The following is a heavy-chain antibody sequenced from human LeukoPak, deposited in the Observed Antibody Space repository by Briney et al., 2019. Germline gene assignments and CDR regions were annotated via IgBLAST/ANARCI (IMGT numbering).Heavy chain of an antibody. CDR2: IYYSGSN. V-gene: IGHV4-59*08. D-gene: IGHD6-13*01. Sequence: SETLSLTWTVSGSSISSYYWGWIRQPPGKGLEWIGYIYYSGSNTYNTSLKTRAPISVETSKNQFSLKLSSVTAADTAVYYCARSLIATAASFDPWGQGTLVTVSS. CDR1: GSSISSYY. CDR3: ARSLIATAASFDP. J-gene: IGHJ5*02.